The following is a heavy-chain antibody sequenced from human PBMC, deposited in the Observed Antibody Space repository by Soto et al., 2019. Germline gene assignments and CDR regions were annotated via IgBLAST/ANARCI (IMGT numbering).Heavy chain of an antibody. D-gene: IGHD3-16*01. CDR1: GGSISSGDFY. CDR3: XRXXXXXFVWGSLRFDP. J-gene: IGHJ5*02. Sequence: QVQLQESGPGLVKPSQTLSLTCTVSGGSISSGDFYWSWTRKPPGKGMEWIGFISYSGNTYYNPSLKSRISISADTSKTQFSLKLNSVTAADTAVYYXXRXXXXXFVWGSLRFDPWGQGTLVTVSS. CDR2: ISYSGNT. V-gene: IGHV4-30-4*01.